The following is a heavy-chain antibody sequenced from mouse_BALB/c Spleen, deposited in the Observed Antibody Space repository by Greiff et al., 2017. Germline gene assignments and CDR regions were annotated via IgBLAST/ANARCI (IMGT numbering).Heavy chain of an antibody. D-gene: IGHD2-1*01. CDR3: ARQYGIHWYFDV. Sequence: EVQLQESGGGLVKLGGSLKLSCAASGFTFSSYYMSWVRQTPEKRLELVAAINSNGGSTYYPDTVKGRFTISRDNAKNTLYLQMSSLKSEDTALYYCARQYGIHWYFDVWGAGTTVTVSS. CDR1: GFTFSSYY. J-gene: IGHJ1*01. V-gene: IGHV5-6-2*01. CDR2: INSNGGST.